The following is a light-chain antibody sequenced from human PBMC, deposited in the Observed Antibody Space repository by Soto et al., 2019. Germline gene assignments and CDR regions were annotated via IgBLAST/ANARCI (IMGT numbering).Light chain of an antibody. CDR2: GVS. CDR3: QQYVISPYI. V-gene: IGKV3-20*01. CDR1: QSISSSY. J-gene: IGKJ2*01. Sequence: DIVLTQSPGTLSLSPGERATLSCRASQSISSSYLAWYQQKPGQAPRLLIHGVSTRATGIPDRFSGSGSGTDFTLTISRLEPEDFAVYYCQQYVISPYIFGHGTKLEIK.